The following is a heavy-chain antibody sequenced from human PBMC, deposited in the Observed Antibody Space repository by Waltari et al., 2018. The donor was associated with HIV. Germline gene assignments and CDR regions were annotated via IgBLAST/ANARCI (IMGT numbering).Heavy chain of an antibody. D-gene: IGHD1-26*01. CDR2: IKQDGSEK. Sequence: EVQLVESGGGLVQPGGSLRLSCAASGFTFSNYWMSWVRQAPAKGLGWVANIKQDGSEKYYVDSVKGRFTISRDNAKNSLYLQMNSLRAEDTAVYSCARVRRSATFDYWGQGTLVTVSS. J-gene: IGHJ4*02. CDR3: ARVRRSATFDY. V-gene: IGHV3-7*01. CDR1: GFTFSNYW.